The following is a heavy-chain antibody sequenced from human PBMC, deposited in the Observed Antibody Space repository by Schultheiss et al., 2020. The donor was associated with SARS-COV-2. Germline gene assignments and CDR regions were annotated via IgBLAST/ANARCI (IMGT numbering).Heavy chain of an antibody. V-gene: IGHV4-59*01. Sequence: SETLSLTCAVYGGSFSGYYWSWIRQPPGKGLEWIGYIYCSGSTYYNPSLKSRVTISVDTSKNQFSLKMTSVTAADTAVYYCAREGGRQQLAFDYWGQGTLVTVSS. CDR1: GGSFSGYY. D-gene: IGHD6-13*01. CDR2: IYCSGST. CDR3: AREGGRQQLAFDY. J-gene: IGHJ4*02.